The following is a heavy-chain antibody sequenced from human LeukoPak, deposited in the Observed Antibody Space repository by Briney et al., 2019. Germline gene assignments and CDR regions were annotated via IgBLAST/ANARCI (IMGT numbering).Heavy chain of an antibody. CDR1: GGSISSGSYF. D-gene: IGHD2-15*01. CDR2: IYTSGST. V-gene: IGHV4-61*02. CDR3: ASDRIEVDAFDI. J-gene: IGHJ3*02. Sequence: SQTLSLTCTVSGGSISSGSYFWSWIRQPAGKGLEWIGRIYTSGSTNYNPSLKSRVTISVDTSKNQFSLKLSSVTAADTAVYYCASDRIEVDAFDIWGQGTMVTVSS.